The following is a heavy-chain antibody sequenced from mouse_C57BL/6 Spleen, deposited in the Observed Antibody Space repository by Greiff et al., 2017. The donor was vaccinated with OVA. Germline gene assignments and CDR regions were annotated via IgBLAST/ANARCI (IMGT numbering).Heavy chain of an antibody. CDR3: ASDYGSSYEGYFDY. CDR1: GYTFTSYW. D-gene: IGHD1-1*01. CDR2: IYPGSGST. V-gene: IGHV1-55*01. Sequence: QVQLQQPGAELVKPGASVKMSCKASGYTFTSYWLTWVKQRPGQGLEWIGDIYPGSGSTNYNEKFKSKATLTVDTSSSTAYMQLSSLTSEDSAVYYCASDYGSSYEGYFDYWGQGTTLTVSS. J-gene: IGHJ2*01.